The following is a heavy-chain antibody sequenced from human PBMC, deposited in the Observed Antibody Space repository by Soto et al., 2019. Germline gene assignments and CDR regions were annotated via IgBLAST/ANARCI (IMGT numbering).Heavy chain of an antibody. CDR2: IKQDGSEK. CDR3: ASQTRRGGKLEPAPEY. V-gene: IGHV3-7*01. CDR1: GFTFSSYW. D-gene: IGHD1-1*01. Sequence: PGGSLRLSCAASGFTFSSYWMSWVRQAPGKGLEWVANIKQDGSEKYYVDSVKGRFTISRDNAKNSLYLQMNSLRAEDTAVYYCASQTRRGGKLEPAPEYWGQGTLVTVSS. J-gene: IGHJ4*02.